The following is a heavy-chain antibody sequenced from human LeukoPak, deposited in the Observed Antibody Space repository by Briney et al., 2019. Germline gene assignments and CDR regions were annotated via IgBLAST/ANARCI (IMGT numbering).Heavy chain of an antibody. CDR1: GGSISSSSYY. CDR2: IYYSGST. D-gene: IGHD3-3*01. Sequence: SQTLSLTCTVSGGSISSSSYYWGWIRQPPGKGLEWIGSIYYSGSTYYNPSLKSRVTISVDTSKNQFSLKLSSVTAADTAVYYCGTGFLEWLLFDYWGQGTLVTVSS. V-gene: IGHV4-39*01. J-gene: IGHJ4*02. CDR3: GTGFLEWLLFDY.